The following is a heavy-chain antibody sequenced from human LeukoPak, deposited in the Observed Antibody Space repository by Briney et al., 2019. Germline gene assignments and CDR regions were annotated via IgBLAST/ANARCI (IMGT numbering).Heavy chain of an antibody. CDR2: ISSSSSYI. CDR3: ARDRPSGVVVVAATPGPDDAFDI. CDR1: GFTFSSYS. V-gene: IGHV3-21*01. D-gene: IGHD2-15*01. Sequence: PGGSLRLSCAASGFTFSSYSMNWVRQAPGKGLEWVSSISSSSSYIYYADSVKGRFTISRDNAKNSLYLQMNSQRAEDTAVYYCARDRPSGVVVVAATPGPDDAFDIWGQGTMVTVSS. J-gene: IGHJ3*02.